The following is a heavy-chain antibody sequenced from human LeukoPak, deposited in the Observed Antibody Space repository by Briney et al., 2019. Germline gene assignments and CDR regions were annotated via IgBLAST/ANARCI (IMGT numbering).Heavy chain of an antibody. CDR1: GYTFTSYD. CDR2: MNPNSGNT. V-gene: IGHV1-8*03. CDR3: ATSGGYSSPWVFDI. J-gene: IGHJ3*02. D-gene: IGHD6-13*01. Sequence: GASVKVSCKASGYTFTSYDINWVRQATGQGLEWMGWMNPNSGNTGYAQKFQGRVTITRNTSISTAYMELSSLRSEDTAVYYCATSGGYSSPWVFDIWGQGTMVTVSS.